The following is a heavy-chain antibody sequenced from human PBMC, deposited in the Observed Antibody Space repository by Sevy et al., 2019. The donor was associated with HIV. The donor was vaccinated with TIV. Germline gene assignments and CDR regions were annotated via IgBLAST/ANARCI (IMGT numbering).Heavy chain of an antibody. CDR3: ARRLKTVDTTTPWHFDL. V-gene: IGHV4-39*01. Sequence: SETLSLTCTVSGGSIDRNSYHWGWIRQPPGKGLEWIGGIFYSGNTYYNPSLRSRVSISEDASNNQFSLKLSSVTAADTAVYYCARRLKTVDTTTPWHFDLWGRGTLVTVSS. J-gene: IGHJ2*01. CDR1: GGSIDRNSYH. D-gene: IGHD5-18*01. CDR2: IFYSGNT.